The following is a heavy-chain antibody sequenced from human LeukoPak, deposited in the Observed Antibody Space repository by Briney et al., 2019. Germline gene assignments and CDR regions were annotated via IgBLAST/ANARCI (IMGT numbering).Heavy chain of an antibody. CDR3: TRHNGYCGGDCYPD. V-gene: IGHV3-73*01. Sequence: GGSLKLSCAASGFTFSGSAMHWVRQASGKGPEWVGRIRSKANSYATAYAASVKGRFTISRDDSKNTAYLQMNSLKTEDTAVYYCTRHNGYCGGDCYPDWGQGTLVTVSS. CDR2: IRSKANSYAT. D-gene: IGHD2-21*02. CDR1: GFTFSGSA. J-gene: IGHJ4*02.